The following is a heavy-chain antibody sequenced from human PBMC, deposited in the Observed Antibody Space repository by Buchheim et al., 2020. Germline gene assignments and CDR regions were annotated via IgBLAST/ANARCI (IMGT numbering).Heavy chain of an antibody. CDR2: IYYSGST. Sequence: QLPLQESGPGLVKPSETLSLTCTVSGGSISSSSYYWGWIRQPPGKGLEWIGSIYYSGSTYYNPSLKSRVTISVDTSKNQFSLKLSSVTAADTAVYYCARDGRYSSSWYSRYWYFDLWGRGTL. CDR3: ARDGRYSSSWYSRYWYFDL. J-gene: IGHJ2*01. CDR1: GGSISSSSYY. D-gene: IGHD6-13*01. V-gene: IGHV4-39*07.